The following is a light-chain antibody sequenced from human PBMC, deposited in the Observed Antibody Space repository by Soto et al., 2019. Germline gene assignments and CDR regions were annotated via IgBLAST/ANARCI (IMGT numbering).Light chain of an antibody. J-gene: IGKJ4*01. V-gene: IGKV1-33*01. CDR3: LQRSSYPLT. Sequence: DIQLTQSPSSLSASVGDRVTITCRAHLAISHYLNWYQQKPGKGPKLLTYDVSKLETGVPSRFSGSGAVTDFTFTISSLQPEDFATYYCLQRSSYPLTFGGGIKV. CDR1: LAISHY. CDR2: DVS.